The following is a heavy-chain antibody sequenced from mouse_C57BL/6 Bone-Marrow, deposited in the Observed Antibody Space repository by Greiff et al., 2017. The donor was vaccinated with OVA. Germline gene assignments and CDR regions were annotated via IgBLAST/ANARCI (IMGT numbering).Heavy chain of an antibody. V-gene: IGHV1-61*01. Sequence: VQLQQSGAELVKPGSSVKLSCKASGYTFTSYWMDWVKQRPGQGLEWIGNIYPCDSATTYNQKFKDKATLTVDKSSSTAYMQLSSLTSEDSAVYYEARELSPTTKVAYYVDYWGQGTTLTVSS. CDR1: GYTFTSYW. J-gene: IGHJ2*01. CDR2: IYPCDSAT. CDR3: ARELSPTTKVAYYVDY. D-gene: IGHD1-3*01.